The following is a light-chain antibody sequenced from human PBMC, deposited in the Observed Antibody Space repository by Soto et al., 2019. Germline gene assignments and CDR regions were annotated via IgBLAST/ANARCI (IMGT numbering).Light chain of an antibody. CDR1: QSLLHTNGYNY. Sequence: DVVMTQSPLSLPVTPGEPASISCRSSQSLLHTNGYNYLHWYLQKPGQSPQLLIYVGSNRASGVPDRFSGSGSGTDYTLKNSEAETEDVGVYYCMQALQTPWTFGQGTKVEIK. CDR2: VGS. CDR3: MQALQTPWT. J-gene: IGKJ1*01. V-gene: IGKV2-28*01.